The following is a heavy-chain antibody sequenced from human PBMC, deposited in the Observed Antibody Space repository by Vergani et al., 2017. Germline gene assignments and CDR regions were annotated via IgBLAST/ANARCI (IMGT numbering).Heavy chain of an antibody. CDR3: AKDTRRGGDYVSVEFDY. V-gene: IGHV3-74*03. Sequence: DVHLAESGGGFFQPGGSLRLSCSASGFSFNSYWMHWVRQVPGKGLLWVSRIKSDGSITAYADSVKGRFTISRDNAKNSLYLQMNSLSAEDMALYYCAKDTRRGGDYVSVEFDYWGQGTLVTVSS. CDR1: GFSFNSYW. CDR2: IKSDGSIT. J-gene: IGHJ4*02. D-gene: IGHD4-17*01.